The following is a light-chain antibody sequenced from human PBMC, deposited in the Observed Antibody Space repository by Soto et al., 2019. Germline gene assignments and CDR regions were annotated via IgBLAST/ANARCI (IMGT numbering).Light chain of an antibody. CDR3: QVWDVSTVHYV. J-gene: IGLJ1*01. CDR2: DDS. Sequence: SYELAHPPSISVAPGQTASITSGVNNIGSKTVHWYQQKAGQDPVLVVYDDSDRPSGIPERFSGSNSGNTATLTISRVEAGDEADYYCQVWDVSTVHYVFGTGTKVT. V-gene: IGLV3-21*02. CDR1: NIGSKT.